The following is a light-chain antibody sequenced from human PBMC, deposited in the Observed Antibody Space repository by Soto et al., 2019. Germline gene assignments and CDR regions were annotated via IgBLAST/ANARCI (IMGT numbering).Light chain of an antibody. V-gene: IGLV1-40*01. Sequence: QSVLTQPPSVSGAPGQRVTISCTGSSSNTGAGYDVHWYQQVPGRAPKLLIYSNNNRPSGVPDRFSGSKSGTSASLAITGLQAEDEADYYCQSYDTSLSGSRVVFGGGTKLTVL. CDR3: QSYDTSLSGSRVV. J-gene: IGLJ2*01. CDR2: SNN. CDR1: SSNTGAGYD.